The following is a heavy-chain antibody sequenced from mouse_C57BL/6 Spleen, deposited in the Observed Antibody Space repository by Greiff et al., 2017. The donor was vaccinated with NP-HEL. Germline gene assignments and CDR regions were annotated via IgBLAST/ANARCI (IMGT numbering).Heavy chain of an antibody. J-gene: IGHJ4*01. D-gene: IGHD2-1*01. CDR3: ARGRERPIYYGNYDGAMDY. CDR1: GYTFTSYT. Sequence: QVQLKESGAELARPGASVKMSCKASGYTFTSYTMHWVKQRPGQGLEWIGYINPSSGYTKYNQKFKDKATLTADKSSSTAYMQLSSLTSEDSAVYYCARGRERPIYYGNYDGAMDYWGQGTSVTVSS. V-gene: IGHV1-4*01. CDR2: INPSSGYT.